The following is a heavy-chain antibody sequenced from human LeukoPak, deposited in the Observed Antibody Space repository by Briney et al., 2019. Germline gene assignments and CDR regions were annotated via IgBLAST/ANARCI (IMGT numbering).Heavy chain of an antibody. CDR3: ALAAAASSFDY. D-gene: IGHD2-15*01. CDR1: VFTYSNYG. V-gene: IGHV3-23*01. CDR2: ISGSGGTT. J-gene: IGHJ4*02. Sequence: GGSLRLSCAASVFTYSNYGMSWVRQAPGKGLEWVSGISGSGGTTYYADSVKGRFTISRDNSKNTLYLQMNSLRVEDTAVYYCALAAAASSFDYWGQGTLLTVSS.